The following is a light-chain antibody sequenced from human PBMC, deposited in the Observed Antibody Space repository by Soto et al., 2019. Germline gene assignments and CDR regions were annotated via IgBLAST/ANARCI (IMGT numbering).Light chain of an antibody. CDR1: QSVSSY. CDR3: QQRSNWPIT. V-gene: IGKV3-11*01. CDR2: DAS. J-gene: IGKJ5*01. Sequence: EIMLTQSPATVSLTQGERATLSCRASQSVSSYLACYQQKPGQAPRLLIYDASNRATGIPARFSGSGSGTDFTLTISSLEPEDFAVYYCQQRSNWPITFGQRTRLAV.